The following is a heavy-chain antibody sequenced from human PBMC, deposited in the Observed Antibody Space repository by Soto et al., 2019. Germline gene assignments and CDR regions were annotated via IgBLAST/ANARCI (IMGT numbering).Heavy chain of an antibody. CDR2: IVVGSGNT. Sequence: GASVRVSGRASGFTFTSSAVKWVQQARGQGLGWRGWIVVGSGNTNYAQKFQERVTMTRDMSTSTAYMELSSLRSEDTAVYYCAADHGYYDFWGGYYYLDYWGQGTLVTVSS. D-gene: IGHD3-3*01. CDR1: GFTFTSSA. V-gene: IGHV1-58*01. CDR3: AADHGYYDFWGGYYYLDY. J-gene: IGHJ4*02.